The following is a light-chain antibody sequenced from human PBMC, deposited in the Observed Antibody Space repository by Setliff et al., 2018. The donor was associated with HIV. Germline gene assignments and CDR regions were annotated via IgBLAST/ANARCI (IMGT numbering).Light chain of an antibody. CDR3: AAWDGSLNAYL. V-gene: IGLV1-44*01. CDR2: GVD. Sequence: VLTQPPSASGTPGRSITISCSGSISNIGSNTVNWYQQLPGTAPKLLMYGVDQRPSGVPDRFSTSKSGTSASLAISGLQSEDEADYYCAAWDGSLNAYLFGTGTKVTVL. J-gene: IGLJ1*01. CDR1: ISNIGSNT.